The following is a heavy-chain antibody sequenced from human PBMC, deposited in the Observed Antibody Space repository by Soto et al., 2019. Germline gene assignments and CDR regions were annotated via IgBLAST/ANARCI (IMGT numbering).Heavy chain of an antibody. J-gene: IGHJ5*02. CDR3: AKDGGTGWFDP. Sequence: EVRLVESGGGLVQPGRSLRLSCAASGFTFDDYAMHWVRQAPGKGLEWVSGISWNSGSIGYADSVKGRFTISRDNAKNSLYLQMNSLRAEDTALYYCAKDGGTGWFDPWGQGTLVTVSS. CDR1: GFTFDDYA. V-gene: IGHV3-9*01. D-gene: IGHD3-16*01. CDR2: ISWNSGSI.